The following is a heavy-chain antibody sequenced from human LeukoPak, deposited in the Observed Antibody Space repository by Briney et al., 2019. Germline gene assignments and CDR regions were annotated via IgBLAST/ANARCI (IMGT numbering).Heavy chain of an antibody. J-gene: IGHJ4*02. Sequence: GESLKISCKGSGYSFTSYWIGWVRQMPGKGLGWMGIIYPGDSDTRYSPSFQGQVTISADKSISTAYLQWSSLKASDTAMYYCARLPRYCSGGSCYYFDYWGQGTLVTVSS. CDR1: GYSFTSYW. CDR2: IYPGDSDT. CDR3: ARLPRYCSGGSCYYFDY. D-gene: IGHD2-15*01. V-gene: IGHV5-51*01.